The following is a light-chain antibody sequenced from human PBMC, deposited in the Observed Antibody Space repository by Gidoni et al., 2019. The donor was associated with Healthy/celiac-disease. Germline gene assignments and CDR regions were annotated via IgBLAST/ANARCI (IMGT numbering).Light chain of an antibody. CDR1: SANIGAGYD. CDR2: GNS. CDR3: QSYDSSLSALYV. Sequence: QSVLTQPPSVSGAPGQRVTIACTGSSANIGAGYDVHWYQQLPGTAPKLLRYGNSNRPSEFPDRFSGSKSGTSASLAITGLQAEDEADYYCQSYDSSLSALYVFGTGTKVTVL. V-gene: IGLV1-40*01. J-gene: IGLJ1*01.